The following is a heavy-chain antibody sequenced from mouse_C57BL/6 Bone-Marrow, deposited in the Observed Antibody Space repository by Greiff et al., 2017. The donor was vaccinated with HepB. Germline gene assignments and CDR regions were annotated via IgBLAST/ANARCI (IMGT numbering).Heavy chain of an antibody. V-gene: IGHV1-55*01. CDR2: IYPGSGST. CDR3: AGREYYGSSFPYYFDY. CDR1: GYTFTSYW. Sequence: QVQLQQPGAELVKPGASVKMSCKASGYTFTSYWITWVKQRPGQGLEWIGDIYPGSGSTNYNEKFKSKATLTVDTSSSTAYMQLSSLTSEDSAVYYCAGREYYGSSFPYYFDYWGQGTTLTVSS. J-gene: IGHJ2*01. D-gene: IGHD1-1*01.